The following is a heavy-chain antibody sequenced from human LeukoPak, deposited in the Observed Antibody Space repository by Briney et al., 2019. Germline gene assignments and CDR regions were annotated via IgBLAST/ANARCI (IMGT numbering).Heavy chain of an antibody. V-gene: IGHV3-48*03. CDR1: GFAFSSYV. D-gene: IGHD3-3*01. Sequence: GGSLRLPCAASGFAFSSYVMTWVRQAPGKGLEWVSYISCGGTNIYYADSVKGRFTVARDDAKNSLYLQMNSLRAEDAAVYYCARTPTYGFWSGYTLDVWGQGTTVTVSS. J-gene: IGHJ6*02. CDR2: ISCGGTNI. CDR3: ARTPTYGFWSGYTLDV.